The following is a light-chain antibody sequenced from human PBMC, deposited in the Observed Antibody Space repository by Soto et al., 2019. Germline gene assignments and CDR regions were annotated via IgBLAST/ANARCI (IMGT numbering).Light chain of an antibody. CDR1: QSLSNVF. Sequence: DIVLTQSPGTLSLSPGEGATLSCRASQSLSNVFLAWYQQKPGQAHRLLIYGASRRATGIPDRFSGSGSGTDFTLTISRLEPEDFAVYFCHQYATSPYTFGQGTKLEIK. CDR3: HQYATSPYT. J-gene: IGKJ2*01. V-gene: IGKV3-20*01. CDR2: GAS.